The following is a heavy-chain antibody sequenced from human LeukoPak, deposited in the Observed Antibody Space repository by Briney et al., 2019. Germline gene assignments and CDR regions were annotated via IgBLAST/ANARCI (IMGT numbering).Heavy chain of an antibody. CDR2: ISAYNGNT. CDR1: GYTFTSYG. CDR3: ARGYGSGSYYNVFDY. D-gene: IGHD3-10*01. Sequence: ASVKVSCKASGYTFTSYGISWVRQAPGQGLEWMGWISAYNGNTNYAQKFQGRVTITADKSTSTAYMELSSLRSEDTAVYYCARGYGSGSYYNVFDYWGQGTLVTVSS. V-gene: IGHV1-18*01. J-gene: IGHJ4*02.